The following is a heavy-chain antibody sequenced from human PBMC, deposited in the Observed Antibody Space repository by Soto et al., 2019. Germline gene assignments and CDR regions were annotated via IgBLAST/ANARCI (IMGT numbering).Heavy chain of an antibody. CDR1: GFTFSSYY. CDR3: GRLARGVEGGTF. J-gene: IGHJ4*02. Sequence: EVQLVESGGGLVQPGGSLRLSCVASGFTFSSYYMMWARQVPGRGLEWLAKIKQDGSEKSYVDSVRGRSTISRDNGKESVYLQMDSRRAEDTAVYFCGRLARGVEGGTFWGQGTLVTVSS. D-gene: IGHD1-1*01. V-gene: IGHV3-7*03. CDR2: IKQDGSEK.